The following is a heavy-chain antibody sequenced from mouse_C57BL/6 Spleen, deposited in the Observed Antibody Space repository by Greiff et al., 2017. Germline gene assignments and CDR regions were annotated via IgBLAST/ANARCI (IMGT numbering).Heavy chain of an antibody. CDR3: TRSRITTVVGYFDV. CDR2: IDPETGGT. D-gene: IGHD1-1*01. J-gene: IGHJ1*03. CDR1: GYTFTDYE. V-gene: IGHV1-15*01. Sequence: VQLQESRAELVRPGASVTLSCKASGYTFTDYEMHWVKQTPVHGLEWIGAIDPETGGTAYNQKFKGKAILTADKSSSTAYMELRSLTSEDSAVYYCTRSRITTVVGYFDVWGTGTTVTVSS.